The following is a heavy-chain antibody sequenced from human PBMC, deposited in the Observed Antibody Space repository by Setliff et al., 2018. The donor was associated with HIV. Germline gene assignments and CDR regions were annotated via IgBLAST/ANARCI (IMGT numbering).Heavy chain of an antibody. V-gene: IGHV3-23*01. CDR1: GFTFKDFA. D-gene: IGHD2-2*03. CDR2: ISGSGGST. J-gene: IGHJ4*02. Sequence: GGSLRLSCVASGFTFKDFAMYWVRQAPGKGLEWVSAISGSGGSTYYADSVKGRFTISRDNSKNTLYLQMNSLRPEDTAVYYCAKVDNGHCLSNSCRDFDYWGQGTLVTVSS. CDR3: AKVDNGHCLSNSCRDFDY.